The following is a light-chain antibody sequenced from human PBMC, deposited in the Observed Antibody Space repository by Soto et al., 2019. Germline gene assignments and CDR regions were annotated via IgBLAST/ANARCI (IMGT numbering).Light chain of an antibody. CDR3: GTWDSRLSAV. J-gene: IGLJ2*01. V-gene: IGLV1-51*02. CDR2: ENN. CDR1: SSNIGNNY. Sequence: QSVLTQTPSVSAAPGQKVTISCSGSSSNIGNNYVSWYQQLPGTAPKLLIYENNKRPSGIPDRFSGSKSGTSATLGITGLQTGDEADYYCGTWDSRLSAVFGGGTKLTVL.